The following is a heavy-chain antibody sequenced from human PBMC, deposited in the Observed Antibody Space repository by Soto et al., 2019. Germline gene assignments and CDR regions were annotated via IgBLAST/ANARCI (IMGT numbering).Heavy chain of an antibody. J-gene: IGHJ4*02. CDR1: GGSFSGYY. D-gene: IGHD3-22*01. Sequence: ASETLSLTCAVYGGSFSGYYWSWIRQPPGKGLEWIGEINHSGSTNYNPSLKSRVTISVDTSKNQFSLKLSSVTAADTAVYYCARGSHYDSSSDYWGQGTLVTVSS. V-gene: IGHV4-34*01. CDR2: INHSGST. CDR3: ARGSHYDSSSDY.